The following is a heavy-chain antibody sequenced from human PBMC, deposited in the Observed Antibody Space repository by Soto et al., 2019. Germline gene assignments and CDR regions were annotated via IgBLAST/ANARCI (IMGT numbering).Heavy chain of an antibody. CDR3: AREQILTGYYV. D-gene: IGHD3-9*01. J-gene: IGHJ6*02. V-gene: IGHV4-30-4*01. Sequence: SETLSLPCTVSGGSISSGDYYWRLTRLLPWRGLEWIGYIFFSGSTYYNPSLKSRVTISVDTSKNQFSLKLSSVTAADTAVYYCAREQILTGYYVWGQGTTVTVSS. CDR1: GGSISSGDYY. CDR2: IFFSGST.